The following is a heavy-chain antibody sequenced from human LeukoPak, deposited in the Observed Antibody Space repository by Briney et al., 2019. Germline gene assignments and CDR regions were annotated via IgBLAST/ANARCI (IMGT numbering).Heavy chain of an antibody. CDR1: GFTFSSYS. CDR3: ARGHTVTSYFDY. D-gene: IGHD4-17*01. CDR2: ISSSSGII. V-gene: IGHV3-21*01. J-gene: IGHJ4*02. Sequence: PGGSLRLSCAASGFTFSSYSINWVRQAPGNGLEWVSSISSSSGIIYYADSVKGRFTISRDNATNSLYLQMNSLRAEDTAVYYCARGHTVTSYFDYWGQETLVTVSS.